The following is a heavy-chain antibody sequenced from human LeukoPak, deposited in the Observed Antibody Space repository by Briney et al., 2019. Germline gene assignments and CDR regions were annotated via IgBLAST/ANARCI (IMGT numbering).Heavy chain of an antibody. CDR2: VYYSGRT. V-gene: IGHV4-61*01. J-gene: IGHJ3*02. CDR1: GDSVRSDSHY. CDR3: VRETATYYYDSRGCYRQIEVFDI. Sequence: SETLSLTCSVSGDSVRSDSHYWSWIRQPPGTGLEWIGNVYYSGRTAYNPSLKSRVTISVDISKNQFSLQLNSVTAADTAVYYCVRETATYYYDSRGCYRQIEVFDIWGQGTPVIVSS. D-gene: IGHD3-22*01.